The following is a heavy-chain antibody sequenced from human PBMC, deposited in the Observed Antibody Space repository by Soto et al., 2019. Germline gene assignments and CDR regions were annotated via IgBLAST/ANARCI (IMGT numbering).Heavy chain of an antibody. J-gene: IGHJ4*02. CDR2: IIPIFGTA. Sequence: GASVKVSCKASGGTFSSYAISWVRQAPGQGLEWMGGIIPIFGTANYAQKFQGRVTITADESTSTAYMELSSLRSEDTAVYYCARGKRIQLWLGEYYFDYWGQGTLVTSPQ. V-gene: IGHV1-69*13. D-gene: IGHD5-18*01. CDR3: ARGKRIQLWLGEYYFDY. CDR1: GGTFSSYA.